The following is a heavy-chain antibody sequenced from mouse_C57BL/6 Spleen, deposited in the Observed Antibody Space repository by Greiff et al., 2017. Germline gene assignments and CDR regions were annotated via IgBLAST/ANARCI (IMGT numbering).Heavy chain of an antibody. CDR2: IHPNSGST. CDR3: ARQVGYYFDY. CDR1: GYTFTSYW. V-gene: IGHV1-64*01. Sequence: QVQLQQPGAELVKPGASVKLSCKASGYTFTSYWMHWVKQRPGQGLEWIGMIHPNSGSTNYNEKFKSKATLTVDKSSSPAYMQLSSLTSEDSAVYYCARQVGYYFDYWGQGTTLTVSS. J-gene: IGHJ2*01. D-gene: IGHD1-3*01.